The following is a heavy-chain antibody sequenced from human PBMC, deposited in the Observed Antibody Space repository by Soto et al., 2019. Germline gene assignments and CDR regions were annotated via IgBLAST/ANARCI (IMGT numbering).Heavy chain of an antibody. CDR2: FDPEDGET. CDR1: GYTLTELS. Sequence: ASVKVSCKVSGYTLTELSMHWVRQAPGKGLEWMGGFDPEDGETIYAQKFQGRVTMTEDTSTDTAYMELSSLGSEDTAVYYCATPRHGDPWNRYYFDYWGQGTLVTVSS. J-gene: IGHJ4*02. CDR3: ATPRHGDPWNRYYFDY. D-gene: IGHD4-17*01. V-gene: IGHV1-24*01.